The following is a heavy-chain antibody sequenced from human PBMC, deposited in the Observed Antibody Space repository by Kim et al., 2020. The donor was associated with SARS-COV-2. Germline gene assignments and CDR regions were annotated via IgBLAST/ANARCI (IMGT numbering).Heavy chain of an antibody. J-gene: IGHJ4*02. Sequence: GGSLRLSCAASGFTFSSYSMNWVRQAPGKGLEWVSSISSSSSYIYYADSVKGRFTISRDNAKNSLYLQMNSLRAEDTAVYYCARDQVKIGDSSGYTTDYWGQGTLVTVSS. D-gene: IGHD3-22*01. CDR3: ARDQVKIGDSSGYTTDY. CDR2: ISSSSSYI. CDR1: GFTFSSYS. V-gene: IGHV3-21*01.